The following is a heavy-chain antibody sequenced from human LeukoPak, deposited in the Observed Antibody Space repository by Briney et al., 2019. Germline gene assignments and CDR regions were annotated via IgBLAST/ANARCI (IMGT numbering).Heavy chain of an antibody. V-gene: IGHV1-18*01. Sequence: ASVKVSCKASGYTFTSYDISWVRQATGQGLEWMGWMNPNNGNTNYAQKLQGRVTMTTDTSTSTAYMELRSLRSDDTAVYYCARVEGVIVVVPAAISLDYWGQGTLVTVSS. D-gene: IGHD2-2*02. CDR3: ARVEGVIVVVPAAISLDY. J-gene: IGHJ4*02. CDR1: GYTFTSYD. CDR2: MNPNNGNT.